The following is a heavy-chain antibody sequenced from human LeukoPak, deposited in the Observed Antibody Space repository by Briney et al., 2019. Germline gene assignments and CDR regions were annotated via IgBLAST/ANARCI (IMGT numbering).Heavy chain of an antibody. J-gene: IGHJ3*02. CDR2: ISSSSSYI. D-gene: IGHD3-16*01. V-gene: IGHV3-21*01. CDR3: ARSFGFTFGGGEI. Sequence: GGSLRLSCAASGFTFSSYSMNWVRQAPGKGLEWVSSISSSSSYIYYADSVKGRFTISRDNAKNSLYLQMNSLRAEDTAVYYCARSFGFTFGGGEIWGQGTMVTVSS. CDR1: GFTFSSYS.